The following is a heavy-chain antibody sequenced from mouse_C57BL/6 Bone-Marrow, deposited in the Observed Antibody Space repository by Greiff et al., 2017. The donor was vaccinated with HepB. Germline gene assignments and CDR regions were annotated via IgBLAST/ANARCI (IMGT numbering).Heavy chain of an antibody. J-gene: IGHJ2*01. CDR3: TQIWLRRRVDY. V-gene: IGHV6-3*01. CDR1: GFTFSNYW. Sequence: EVMLVESGGGLVQPGGSMKLSCVASGFTFSNYWMNWVRQSPEKGLEWVAQIRLKSDNYATHYAESVKGRFTISRDDSKSSVYLQMNNLRAEDTGIYYCTQIWLRRRVDYWGQGTTLTVSS. D-gene: IGHD2-2*01. CDR2: IRLKSDNYAT.